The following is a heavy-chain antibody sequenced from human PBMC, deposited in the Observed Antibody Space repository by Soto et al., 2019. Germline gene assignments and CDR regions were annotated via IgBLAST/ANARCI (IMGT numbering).Heavy chain of an antibody. Sequence: SGFTFSNYAMTWVRQAPGKGLEWVSCISSDGTSTYYADSVKGRFTISRDNSKNTLYLQMNSLRAEDTALYFCAKDDRAHPRGSFDPWGQGTLVTVSS. V-gene: IGHV3-23*01. J-gene: IGHJ5*02. CDR1: GFTFSNYA. CDR2: ISSDGTST. D-gene: IGHD3-16*01. CDR3: AKDDRAHPRGSFDP.